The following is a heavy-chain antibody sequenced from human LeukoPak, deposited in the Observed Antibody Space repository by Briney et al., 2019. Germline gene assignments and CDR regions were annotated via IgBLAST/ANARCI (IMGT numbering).Heavy chain of an antibody. V-gene: IGHV1-69*05. D-gene: IGHD3-22*01. Sequence: GASVKVSCKASGGTFSSYAISWVRQAPGQGLEWMGRIIPIFGTANYAQKLQGRVTMTTDTSTSTAYMELRSLRSDDTAVYYCATPSGRNYYDSSGYYRFDYWGQGTLVTVSS. CDR1: GGTFSSYA. J-gene: IGHJ4*02. CDR2: IIPIFGTA. CDR3: ATPSGRNYYDSSGYYRFDY.